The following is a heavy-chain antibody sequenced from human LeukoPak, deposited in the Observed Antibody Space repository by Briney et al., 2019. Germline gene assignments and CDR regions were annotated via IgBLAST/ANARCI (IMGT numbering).Heavy chain of an antibody. V-gene: IGHV3-23*01. CDR3: AKDNSPKVYCSGGSCYSDY. D-gene: IGHD2-15*01. CDR1: GFTFSNYA. CDR2: ISGSGGSI. J-gene: IGHJ4*02. Sequence: PGGSLRLSCAASGFTFSNYAMSWVRQAPGKGLEWVSGISGSGGSIYYADSVKGRFTISRDNSKNTLYLQMNSLGAEDTAVYYCAKDNSPKVYCSGGSCYSDYWGQGTLVTVSS.